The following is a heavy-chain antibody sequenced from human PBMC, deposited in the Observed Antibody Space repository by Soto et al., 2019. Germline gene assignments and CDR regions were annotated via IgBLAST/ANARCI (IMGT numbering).Heavy chain of an antibody. D-gene: IGHD6-13*01. J-gene: IGHJ4*02. Sequence: GGSLRLSCAASGFTFSSYRMNWVRQAPGKGLEWVSYISSSSSTIYYADSVKGRFTISRDNAKNSLYLQMNSLRDEDTAVYYCARVGSSSWYFPFDYWGQGTLVTVSS. CDR3: ARVGSSSWYFPFDY. CDR2: ISSSSSTI. CDR1: GFTFSSYR. V-gene: IGHV3-48*02.